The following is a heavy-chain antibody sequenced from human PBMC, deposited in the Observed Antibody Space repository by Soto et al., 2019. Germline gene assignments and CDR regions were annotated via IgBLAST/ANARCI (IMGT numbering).Heavy chain of an antibody. J-gene: IGHJ4*02. CDR3: AKSRTSFYYDSSGYYPFGS. D-gene: IGHD3-22*01. CDR1: GFTFSSYA. V-gene: IGHV3-23*01. CDR2: ISGSDGST. Sequence: CAASGFTFSSYAMSWVRQAPGKGLEWVSGISGSDGSTYYADSVKGRFTISRDISKNTLYLQMNSLRAEDTAVYYCAKSRTSFYYDSSGYYPFGSWGQGTLVTVSS.